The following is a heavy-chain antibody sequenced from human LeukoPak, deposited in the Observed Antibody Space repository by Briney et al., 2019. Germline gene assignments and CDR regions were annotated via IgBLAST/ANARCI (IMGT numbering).Heavy chain of an antibody. CDR1: EFTFSNYW. CDR3: ARDVAYCGGDCVGYNWFDP. V-gene: IGHV3-7*03. J-gene: IGHJ5*02. CDR2: IKRDGTVE. Sequence: PGGSLRLSCAAAEFTFSNYWVSWVRQAPGKGLEGVANIKRDGTVEHYVDSVKGRFTISRDNAKNSLYLQMNSLRAEDTAVYYCARDVAYCGGDCVGYNWFDPWGQGTLVTVSS. D-gene: IGHD2-21*02.